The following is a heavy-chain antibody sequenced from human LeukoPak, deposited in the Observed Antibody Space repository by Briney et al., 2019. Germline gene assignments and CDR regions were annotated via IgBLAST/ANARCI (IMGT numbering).Heavy chain of an antibody. CDR3: ARDGDTYGYFDY. J-gene: IGHJ4*02. V-gene: IGHV3-66*01. CDR2: IYSGGRT. Sequence: GGSLRLSCALSGFTVSSNYMSWVRQAPGKGLEWVSVIYSGGRTYYADSVKGRFTISRDNSKNTLYLQMNSLRAEDTAVYYCARDGDTYGYFDYWGQGTLVTVSS. CDR1: GFTVSSNY. D-gene: IGHD5-18*01.